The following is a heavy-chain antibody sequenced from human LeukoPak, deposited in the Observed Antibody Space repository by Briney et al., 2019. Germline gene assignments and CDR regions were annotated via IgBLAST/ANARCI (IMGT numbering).Heavy chain of an antibody. Sequence: GSSVKVSCKASGGTFNSYGINWVRQAPGQGLEWMGWISAYNGNTNYAQKLQGRVTMTTDTSTSTAYMELRSLRSDDTAVYYCARFGLGKHIEVAGIPFDIWGQGTMVTVSS. CDR1: GGTFNSYG. CDR2: ISAYNGNT. J-gene: IGHJ3*02. V-gene: IGHV1-18*01. CDR3: ARFGLGKHIEVAGIPFDI. D-gene: IGHD6-19*01.